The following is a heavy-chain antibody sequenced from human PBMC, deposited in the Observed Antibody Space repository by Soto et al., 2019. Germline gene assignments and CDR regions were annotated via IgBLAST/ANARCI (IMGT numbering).Heavy chain of an antibody. Sequence: GGSLRLSCAASGFTFSSYAMSWVRQAPGKGLEWVSAISGSGGSTYYAGSVKGRFTISRDNSKNPLYLQMNSLRAEDTAVYYCAKEGSYGDYYYYYGMDVWGQGTTVTVSS. J-gene: IGHJ6*02. CDR1: GFTFSSYA. V-gene: IGHV3-23*01. CDR3: AKEGSYGDYYYYYGMDV. D-gene: IGHD4-17*01. CDR2: ISGSGGST.